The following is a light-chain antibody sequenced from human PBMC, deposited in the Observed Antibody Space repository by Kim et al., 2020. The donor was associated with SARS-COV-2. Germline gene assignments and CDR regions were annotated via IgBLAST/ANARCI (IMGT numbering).Light chain of an antibody. J-gene: IGLJ2*01. CDR3: TSYAASNLMV. Sequence: QSALTQPPSASGSPGQSVTISCTGTSNDVGGYEFVSWYQQHPGEAPKLIIYEVFKRPSGVPDRFSGSKSGNTASLTVSGLQAEDEADYYCTSYAASNLMVFGGGTQLTVL. V-gene: IGLV2-8*01. CDR1: SNDVGGYEF. CDR2: EVF.